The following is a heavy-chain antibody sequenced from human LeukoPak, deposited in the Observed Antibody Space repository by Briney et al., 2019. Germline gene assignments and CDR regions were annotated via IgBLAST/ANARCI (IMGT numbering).Heavy chain of an antibody. V-gene: IGHV4-34*01. J-gene: IGHJ5*02. CDR2: FKRSESI. Sequence: TSETLSLTCGVYVDRLYGHYWRGLPQAPGRGREGISEFKRSESIYYNPRVESLDTISVDSSENQFSLKQSPVSAAHTGVYYCATAKKISSGWYFYPWFDPWGQGTLVTVSS. D-gene: IGHD6-19*01. CDR3: ATAKKISSGWYFYPWFDP. CDR1: VDRLYGHY.